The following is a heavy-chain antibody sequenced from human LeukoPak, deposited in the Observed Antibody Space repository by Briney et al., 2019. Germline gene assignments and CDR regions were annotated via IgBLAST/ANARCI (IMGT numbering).Heavy chain of an antibody. CDR1: GYTFTSYG. D-gene: IGHD3-22*01. V-gene: IGHV1-18*01. CDR2: ISAYNGNT. CDR3: ARASMIVVSDAFDI. Sequence: GASVTVSCKASGYTFTSYGISWVRQAPGQGLEWMGWISAYNGNTNYAQKLQGRVTMTTDTSTSTAYMELRSLRSDDTAVYYCARASMIVVSDAFDIWGQGTMVTVSS. J-gene: IGHJ3*02.